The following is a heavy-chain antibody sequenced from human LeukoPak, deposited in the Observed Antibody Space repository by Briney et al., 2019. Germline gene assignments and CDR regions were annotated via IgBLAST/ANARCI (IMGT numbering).Heavy chain of an antibody. CDR2: IRYDGSNK. Sequence: GGSLRLSCAASGFTFSSYGMHWVRQAPGKGLEWVAFIRYDGSNKYYADSVKGRFTISRDNSKNTLYLQMNSLRAEDTAVYYCAKDYGCSSTSCDDAFDIWGQGTMVTVSS. V-gene: IGHV3-30*02. D-gene: IGHD2-2*01. CDR3: AKDYGCSSTSCDDAFDI. CDR1: GFTFSSYG. J-gene: IGHJ3*02.